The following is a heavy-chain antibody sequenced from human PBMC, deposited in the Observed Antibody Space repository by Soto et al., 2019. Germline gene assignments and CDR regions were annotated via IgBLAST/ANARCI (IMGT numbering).Heavy chain of an antibody. V-gene: IGHV3-33*01. J-gene: IGHJ4*02. CDR2: IWYDGSNK. CDR1: GFTFSSYG. Sequence: QVQLVESGGGVVQPGRSLRLSCAASGFTFSSYGMHWVRQAPGKGLEWVAVIWYDGSNKYYADSVKGRFTISRDNSKNTLYLQMNSLRAEDTAVYYCARDPAGGGYCLGGCFDYWGQGTLVTGSS. CDR3: ARDPAGGGYCLGGCFDY. D-gene: IGHD2-15*01.